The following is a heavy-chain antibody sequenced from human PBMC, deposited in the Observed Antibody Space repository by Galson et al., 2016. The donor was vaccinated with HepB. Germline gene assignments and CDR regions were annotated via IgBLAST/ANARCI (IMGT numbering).Heavy chain of an antibody. Sequence: SLRLSCAASGFTLRSYGMHWVRQAPGKGLEWVAVIWYDGDENYGDSVKGRFTISRDTSKNTLYLQLSSLRVEDTAVYYCVKGPSLRYCSTTSCSYFDDWGQGALVTVSS. J-gene: IGHJ4*02. V-gene: IGHV3-33*06. CDR2: IWYDGDE. D-gene: IGHD2-2*01. CDR3: VKGPSLRYCSTTSCSYFDD. CDR1: GFTLRSYG.